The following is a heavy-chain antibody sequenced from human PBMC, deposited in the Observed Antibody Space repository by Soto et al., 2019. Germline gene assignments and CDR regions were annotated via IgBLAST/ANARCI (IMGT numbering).Heavy chain of an antibody. CDR3: AASVGLTPLNWFDP. Sequence: ASVKVSCKASGFTFISSAVQWVRQARGQRLEWIGWVVGDSGNRNYAQKFQERVIITRDMSTSTAYMELSSLRSEDTAVYYCAASVGLTPLNWFDPWGQGTLVTVSS. CDR2: VVGDSGNR. D-gene: IGHD1-26*01. J-gene: IGHJ5*02. V-gene: IGHV1-58*01. CDR1: GFTFISSA.